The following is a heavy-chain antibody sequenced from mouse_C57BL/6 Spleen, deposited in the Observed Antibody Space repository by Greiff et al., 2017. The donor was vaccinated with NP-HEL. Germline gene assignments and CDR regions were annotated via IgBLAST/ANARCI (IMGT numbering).Heavy chain of an antibody. CDR2: IDPNSGGT. D-gene: IGHD2-1*01. CDR1: GYTFTSYW. J-gene: IGHJ2*01. Sequence: QVQLQQPGAELVKPGASVKLSCKASGYTFTSYWMHWVKQRPGRGLEWIGRIDPNSGGTKYNEKFTSKATLTVDKPTNTADMQLSSLPSEDSAVYYCARPGYGNYYFDYRGQGTTRTVSS. V-gene: IGHV1-72*01. CDR3: ARPGYGNYYFDY.